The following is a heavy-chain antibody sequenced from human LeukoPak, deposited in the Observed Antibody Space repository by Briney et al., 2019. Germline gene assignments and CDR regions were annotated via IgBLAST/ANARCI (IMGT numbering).Heavy chain of an antibody. CDR3: ARGPGGSSSY. CDR1: GGSFSGYY. V-gene: IGHV4-34*01. D-gene: IGHD6-6*01. CDR2: INHSGST. Sequence: SETLSLTCAVHGGSFSGYYWSWIRQPPGKGLEWIGEINHSGSTNYNPSLKSRVTISVDTSKNQFSLKLSSVTAADTAVYYCARGPGGSSSYWGQGTLVTVSS. J-gene: IGHJ4*02.